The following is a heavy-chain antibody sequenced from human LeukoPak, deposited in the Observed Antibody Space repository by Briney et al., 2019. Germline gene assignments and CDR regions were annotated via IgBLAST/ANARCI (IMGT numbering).Heavy chain of an antibody. CDR3: AKARGTTGWLPYFDY. V-gene: IGHV3-23*01. J-gene: IGHJ4*02. CDR1: GFTFSSTS. D-gene: IGHD6-19*01. Sequence: GGSLRLSCAASGFTFSSTSMSWVHQAPGKGLEWVSSVNDGGDNTYYADYLRGRFTVSRDNSRNTLWLQMNSLRAEDTAIYYCAKARGTTGWLPYFDYWGQGALVTVSS. CDR2: VNDGGDNT.